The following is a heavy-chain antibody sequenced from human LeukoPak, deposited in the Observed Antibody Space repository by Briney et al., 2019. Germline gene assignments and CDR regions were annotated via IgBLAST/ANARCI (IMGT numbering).Heavy chain of an antibody. CDR3: ARVGGSSGYGY. Sequence: SETLSLTCAVYGGSFSGYYWSWIRQAPGKGLDWIGEINHSGSTNYNPSLKSRVTISVDTSKNQFSLKLSSVTAADTAVYYCARVGGSSGYGYWGQGTLVTVSS. V-gene: IGHV4-34*01. CDR2: INHSGST. J-gene: IGHJ4*02. D-gene: IGHD3-22*01. CDR1: GGSFSGYY.